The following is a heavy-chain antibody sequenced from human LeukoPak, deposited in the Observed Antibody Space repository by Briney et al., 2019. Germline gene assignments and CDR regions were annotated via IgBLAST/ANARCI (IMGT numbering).Heavy chain of an antibody. V-gene: IGHV1-8*01. D-gene: IGHD2-2*01. J-gene: IGHJ4*03. Sequence: ASVKVSCKASGYTLSNYDINWIRQATGQGLDWMGWVSPKTGDTGYTQKFRGRVTMTWNTSINTAYMELSGLRSDDTAAYYCARGRPHADWGQGTPVTVSS. CDR3: ARGRPHAD. CDR1: GYTLSNYD. CDR2: VSPKTGDT.